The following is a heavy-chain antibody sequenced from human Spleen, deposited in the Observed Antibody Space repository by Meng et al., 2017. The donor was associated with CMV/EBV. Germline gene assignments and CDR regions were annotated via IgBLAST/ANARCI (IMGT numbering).Heavy chain of an antibody. CDR2: IYFRGHS. V-gene: IGHV4-31*02. CDR1: GVSMGAGGYY. J-gene: IGHJ4*02. Sequence: TVSGVSMGAGGYYWTWIRQHPEKGLEWLGYIYFRGHSYLNPSLKGRLALSVDTSKHQFSLALTSLTAADTAVYYCASSVMAGSYYFDSWGQGILVTVSS. CDR3: ASSVMAGSYYFDS. D-gene: IGHD3-16*01.